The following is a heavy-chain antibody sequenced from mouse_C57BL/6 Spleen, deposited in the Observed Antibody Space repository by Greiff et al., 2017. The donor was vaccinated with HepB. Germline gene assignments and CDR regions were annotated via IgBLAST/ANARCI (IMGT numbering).Heavy chain of an antibody. Sequence: VQLQQSGAELVKPGASVKISCKASGYAFSSYWMNWVKQRPGKGLEWIGQIYPGDGDTNYNGKFKGKATLTADKSSSTAYMQLSSLTSEDSAVYFCARSITTVVATPYWYFDVWGTGTTVTVSS. V-gene: IGHV1-80*01. CDR1: GYAFSSYW. CDR2: IYPGDGDT. CDR3: ARSITTVVATPYWYFDV. D-gene: IGHD1-1*01. J-gene: IGHJ1*03.